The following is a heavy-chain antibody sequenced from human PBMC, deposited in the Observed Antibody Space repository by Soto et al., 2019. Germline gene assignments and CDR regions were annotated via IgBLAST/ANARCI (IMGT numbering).Heavy chain of an antibody. CDR3: ARSGYSYGPNPLLY. V-gene: IGHV4-31*03. D-gene: IGHD5-18*01. J-gene: IGHJ4*02. CDR1: GGSISSGGYY. CDR2: IDYSGST. Sequence: QVQLQESGPGLVKPSQTLSLTCTVSGGSISSGGYYWSWIRQHPGKGLEWIGYIDYSGSTYYNPSLKSRVTISVDTSKNPFSLKLSSVTAADTAVYYCARSGYSYGPNPLLYWGQGTLVTVSS.